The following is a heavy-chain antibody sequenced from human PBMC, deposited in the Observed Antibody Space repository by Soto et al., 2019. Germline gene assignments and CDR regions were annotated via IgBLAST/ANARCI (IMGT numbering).Heavy chain of an antibody. J-gene: IGHJ4*01. CDR2: TYYSGST. CDR3: ARGEQYSGRIFDY. V-gene: IGHV4-61*01. Sequence: PSETLSLTCTVSGDSVSNGNSYWSWIRQPPGKGLEWIGYTYYSGSTNYNPSLKSRVTISVDTSKNQYSLQLNSVTPEDTAVYFCARGEQYSGRIFDYWGQGTLVTVSS. CDR1: GDSVSNGNSY. D-gene: IGHD1-26*01.